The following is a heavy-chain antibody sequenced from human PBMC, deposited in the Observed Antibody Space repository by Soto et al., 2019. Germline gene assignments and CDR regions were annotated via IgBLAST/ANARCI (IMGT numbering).Heavy chain of an antibody. Sequence: SETLSLTCTVSGGSISSYYWSWIRQPPGKGLEWIGYIYYSGSTNYNPSLKSRVTISVDTSKNQFSLKLSSVTAADTAVYYCARRYGDAVDFWGQGTLVTSPQ. CDR2: IYYSGST. J-gene: IGHJ4*02. CDR3: ARRYGDAVDF. D-gene: IGHD4-17*01. CDR1: GGSISSYY. V-gene: IGHV4-59*01.